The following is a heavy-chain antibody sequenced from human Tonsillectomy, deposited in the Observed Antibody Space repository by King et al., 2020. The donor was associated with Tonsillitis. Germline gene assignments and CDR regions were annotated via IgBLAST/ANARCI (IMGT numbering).Heavy chain of an antibody. V-gene: IGHV3-21*01. CDR3: ARDRSPNFGDAPFDY. J-gene: IGHJ4*02. Sequence: VQLVESGGGLVRPGGSLRLSCAASGFTFSSYSMNWVRQAPGRGLEWVSSIGGMSDDIYYEDSLRGRFTISRDNAKNSLYLQMNSLRAEDSAVYYCARDRSPNFGDAPFDYWGQGTLVSVSS. CDR1: GFTFSSYS. D-gene: IGHD2-21*02. CDR2: IGGMSDDI.